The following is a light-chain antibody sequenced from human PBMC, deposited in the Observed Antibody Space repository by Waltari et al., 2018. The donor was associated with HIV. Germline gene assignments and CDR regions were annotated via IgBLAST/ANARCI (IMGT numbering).Light chain of an antibody. CDR3: QQSYSDPPT. V-gene: IGKV1-39*01. J-gene: IGKJ4*01. Sequence: DIQMTQSPSSLSASVGDRVTITCRASQSISSFFNWYQQKPGKAPSLLIYTASSLQSGVPSRFRGSGSGTDFTLTISSLQPEDFATYYCQQSYSDPPTFGGGSKVAIK. CDR1: QSISSF. CDR2: TAS.